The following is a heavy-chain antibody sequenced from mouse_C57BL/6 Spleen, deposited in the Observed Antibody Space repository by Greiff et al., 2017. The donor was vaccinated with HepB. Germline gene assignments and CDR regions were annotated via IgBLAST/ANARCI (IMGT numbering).Heavy chain of an antibody. CDR1: GFSLTSYG. Sequence: QVQLQQSGPGLVQPSQSLSITCTVSGFSLTSYGVHWVRQSPGKGLEWLGVIWSGGSTDYNAAFISRLSISKDNSKSQVFFKMNSLQADDTAIYYCARSPSYYEYAGWYFDVWGTGTPVTVSS. D-gene: IGHD2-4*01. CDR3: ARSPSYYEYAGWYFDV. V-gene: IGHV2-2*01. CDR2: IWSGGST. J-gene: IGHJ1*03.